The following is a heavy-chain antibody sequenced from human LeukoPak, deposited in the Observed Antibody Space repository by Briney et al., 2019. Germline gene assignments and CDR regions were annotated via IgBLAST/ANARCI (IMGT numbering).Heavy chain of an antibody. D-gene: IGHD3-22*01. CDR1: GYTFTGYY. J-gene: IGHJ4*02. Sequence: ASVKVSCKASGYTFTGYYMHWVRQAPGQGLEWMGWINPNSGGTNYAQKFQGRVTMTTDTSTSTAYMELRSLRSDDTAVYYCARVDYDSRYFDYWGQGTLVTVSS. CDR3: ARVDYDSRYFDY. CDR2: INPNSGGT. V-gene: IGHV1-2*02.